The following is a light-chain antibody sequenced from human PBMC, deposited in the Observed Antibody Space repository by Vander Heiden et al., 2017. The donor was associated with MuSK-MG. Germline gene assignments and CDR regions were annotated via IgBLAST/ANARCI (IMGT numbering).Light chain of an antibody. CDR1: SKNSGLHT. J-gene: IGLJ2*01. CDR2: EN. CDR3: SSWDYSRSVGV. Sequence: QSALNQEAAVSGTMGQKVTRSCTGNSKNSGLHTVGWYQQISHDTHNTGMFENSLPSGIPDRFSCSKSGTTASLTISSLQSEGEADYYCSSWDYSRSVGVFGGGTKLTVL. V-gene: IGLV1-44*01.